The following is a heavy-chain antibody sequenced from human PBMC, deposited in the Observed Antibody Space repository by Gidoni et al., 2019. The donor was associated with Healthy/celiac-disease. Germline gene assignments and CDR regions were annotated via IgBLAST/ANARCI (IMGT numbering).Heavy chain of an antibody. V-gene: IGHV4-59*01. CDR3: AGGSGSYNFDY. CDR2: IYYSGST. J-gene: IGHJ4*02. Sequence: QVQLQESGPGLVKPSEPLSLTCTVSGGSISSYYWSWIRQPPGKGLEWIGYIYYSGSTNYNPSLKSRVTISVDTSKNQFSLKLSSVTAADTAVYYCAGGSGSYNFDYWGQGTLVTVSS. CDR1: GGSISSYY. D-gene: IGHD1-26*01.